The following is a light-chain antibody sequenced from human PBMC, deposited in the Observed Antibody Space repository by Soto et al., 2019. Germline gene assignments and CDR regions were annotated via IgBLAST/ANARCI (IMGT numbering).Light chain of an antibody. V-gene: IGLV2-14*03. J-gene: IGLJ1*01. CDR3: SSYTTSNTRQIV. CDR1: SSEVGGYNY. CDR2: DVS. Sequence: QSVLTQPASLSGSPGQSITLSCPGNSSEVGGYNYVSWYQHHPGKAPKLMIFDVSNRPSGVSNRFSGSKSGNTASLTISGLQPEEEADYYCSSYTTSNTRQIVFGTGTKVTVL.